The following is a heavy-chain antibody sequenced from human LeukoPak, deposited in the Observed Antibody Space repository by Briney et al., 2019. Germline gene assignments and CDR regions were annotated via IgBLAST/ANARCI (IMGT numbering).Heavy chain of an antibody. CDR1: GYTFTSYG. CDR2: ISAYNGNT. CDR3: ARAFIAAAGIPFDP. D-gene: IGHD6-13*01. Sequence: ASVTVSCKASGYTFTSYGISWVRQAPGQGVEWMGWISAYNGNTNYAQKLQGRVTMTTDRYTSRAYMELRSLRGDDTAVYYCARAFIAAAGIPFDPWGQGTLVTVSS. V-gene: IGHV1-18*01. J-gene: IGHJ5*02.